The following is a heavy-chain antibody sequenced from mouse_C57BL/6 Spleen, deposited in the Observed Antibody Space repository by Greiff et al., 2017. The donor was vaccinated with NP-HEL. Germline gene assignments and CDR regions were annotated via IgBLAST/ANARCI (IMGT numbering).Heavy chain of an antibody. CDR2: IRSKSNNYAT. Sequence: EVQRVESGGGLVQPKGSLKLSCAASGFSFNTYAMNWVRQAPGKGLEWVARIRSKSNNYATYYADSVKDRFTISRDDSESMLYLQMNNLKTEDTAMYYCVRQGRNYYAMDYWGQGTSVTVSS. J-gene: IGHJ4*01. CDR3: VRQGRNYYAMDY. CDR1: GFSFNTYA. V-gene: IGHV10-1*01.